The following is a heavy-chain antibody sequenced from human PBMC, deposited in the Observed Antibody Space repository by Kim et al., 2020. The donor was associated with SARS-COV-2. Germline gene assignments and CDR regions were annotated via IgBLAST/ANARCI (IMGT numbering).Heavy chain of an antibody. Sequence: SETLSLTCTVSGFSLSSGYYWGWIRQSPGRGLEWIGSIYRTGSTYYNPSFRSRVTISVDTSKNQFSLRLTSMTAADTAVYFCARDDMDVIAAVDTRGWFDPWGQGTQVIVSS. J-gene: IGHJ5*02. CDR2: IYRTGST. CDR3: ARDDMDVIAAVDTRGWFDP. CDR1: GFSLSSGYY. V-gene: IGHV4-38-2*02. D-gene: IGHD6-25*01.